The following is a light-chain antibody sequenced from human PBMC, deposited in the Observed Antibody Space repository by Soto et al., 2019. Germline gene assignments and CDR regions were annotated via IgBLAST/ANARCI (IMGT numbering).Light chain of an antibody. CDR2: GAS. Sequence: EIVLTQSPGTPSLSPGETATLSCRASQSVRSSYLAWYQQRPGQAPRLLIYGASIRATGIPDRFSGSGSGTDFTLTITRLEPEDFAVYYCQQYDSSPRTFGQGTNVEIK. CDR1: QSVRSSY. J-gene: IGKJ1*01. CDR3: QQYDSSPRT. V-gene: IGKV3-20*01.